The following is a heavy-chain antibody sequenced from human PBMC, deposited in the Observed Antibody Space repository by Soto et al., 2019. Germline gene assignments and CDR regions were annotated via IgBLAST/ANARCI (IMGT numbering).Heavy chain of an antibody. Sequence: SLKISCKGYGYNVATNGIAWVRQMPGKDLEWMGIIYPRDSDTRYSPSFHGKVTITADKSINTAYLQWTSLRAEDTDVYYCARYPHYYYDSSGYPRALDYWGQGTLVTAPQ. J-gene: IGHJ4*02. CDR2: IYPRDSDT. D-gene: IGHD3-22*01. CDR1: GYNVATNG. V-gene: IGHV5-51*01. CDR3: ARYPHYYYDSSGYPRALDY.